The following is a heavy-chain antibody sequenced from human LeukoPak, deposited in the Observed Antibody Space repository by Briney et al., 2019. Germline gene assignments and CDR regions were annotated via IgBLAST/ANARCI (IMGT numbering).Heavy chain of an antibody. CDR1: GYTFTAYY. J-gene: IGHJ4*02. CDR3: APLFGYGLGGKN. D-gene: IGHD2-21*01. CDR2: INPNSGGT. V-gene: IGHV1-2*02. Sequence: ASVKVSCKASGYTFTAYYMHWVRQAPGQGLEGMGRINPNSGGTNYAQKFQVRVTMTRDTSISTAYMELSRLRSDGTAVYYWAPLFGYGLGGKNWGQGTLVTVSS.